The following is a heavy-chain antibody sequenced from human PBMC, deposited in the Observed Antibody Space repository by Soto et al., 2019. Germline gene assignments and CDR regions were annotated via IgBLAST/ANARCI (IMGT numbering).Heavy chain of an antibody. J-gene: IGHJ5*02. CDR1: GITFSTYA. CDR2: INAGNGNT. D-gene: IGHD6-25*01. Sequence: QVQLVQSGAEVKKPGASVKLSCKASGITFSTYAIHWVRQAPGQRLEWMGWINAGNGNTRYSQKFQGRVTLTRDTSASTAYMDLSSLRSEDTAIYYCARAISGYVTWGQGTLVTVSS. CDR3: ARAISGYVT. V-gene: IGHV1-3*01.